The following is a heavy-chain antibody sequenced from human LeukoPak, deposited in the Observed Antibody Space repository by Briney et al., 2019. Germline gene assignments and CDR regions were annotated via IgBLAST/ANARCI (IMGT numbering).Heavy chain of an antibody. Sequence: GGSLRLSCAASGFTFSNYWMSWVRQAPGKGLEWVANIKQDGSGKYYVNSVKGRFTISRDNAKNSLYLQMNSLRAEDTAIYYCAREDDWNYEDYWGQGTLVTVSS. CDR2: IKQDGSGK. CDR3: AREDDWNYEDY. D-gene: IGHD1-7*01. J-gene: IGHJ4*02. V-gene: IGHV3-7*01. CDR1: GFTFSNYW.